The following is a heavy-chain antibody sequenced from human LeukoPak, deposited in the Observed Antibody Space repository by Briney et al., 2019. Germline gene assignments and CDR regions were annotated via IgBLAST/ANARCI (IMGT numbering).Heavy chain of an antibody. J-gene: IGHJ4*02. D-gene: IGHD6-19*01. CDR1: GFSFSSFG. Sequence: GGSLRLSCAGSGFSFSSFGMHWVRLPPGKGLEWVAVISNDGTIKYYTDSVKGRFTISRENSENMSYLQMNSLRTEDTAVYYCARGLSSGWDFDYWGQGTLVTVSS. CDR3: ARGLSSGWDFDY. CDR2: ISNDGTIK. V-gene: IGHV3-30*03.